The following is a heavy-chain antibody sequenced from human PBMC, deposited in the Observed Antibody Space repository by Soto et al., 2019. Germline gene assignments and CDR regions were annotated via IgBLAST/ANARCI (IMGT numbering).Heavy chain of an antibody. CDR1: GGTFSSYA. CDR3: ARDIEDRGGDAFDI. CDR2: IIPIFGTA. Sequence: QVQLVQSGAEVKKPGSSVKVSCKASGGTFSSYAISWVRQAPGQGLEWMGGIIPIFGTANYAQKFQGRVTITADEATSAAYMERSGLRSEDTAVYYCARDIEDRGGDAFDIWGQGTMVTVSS. J-gene: IGHJ3*02. V-gene: IGHV1-69*01. D-gene: IGHD2-15*01.